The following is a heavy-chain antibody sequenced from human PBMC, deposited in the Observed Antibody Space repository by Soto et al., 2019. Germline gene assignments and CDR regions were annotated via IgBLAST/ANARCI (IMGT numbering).Heavy chain of an antibody. Sequence: GASVKVSCKASGYTFTSYAMHWVRQAPGQRLEWMGWINAGNGNTKYSQKFQGRVTITRDTSASTAYMELSSLRSGDTAVYYCARFPLLRFLEWFFFDGMDVWGQGTTVTVSS. CDR2: INAGNGNT. CDR3: ARFPLLRFLEWFFFDGMDV. V-gene: IGHV1-3*01. CDR1: GYTFTSYA. J-gene: IGHJ6*02. D-gene: IGHD3-3*01.